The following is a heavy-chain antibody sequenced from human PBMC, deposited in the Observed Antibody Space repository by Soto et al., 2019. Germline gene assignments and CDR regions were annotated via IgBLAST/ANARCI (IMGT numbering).Heavy chain of an antibody. Sequence: EGQVLESGGGLVQPGGSLRLSCAASGFSFGTYDMSWARQVPGKGLEWVSNIIKNNGGTNYADSVKGRFTISRDNSKNMLYLQMNSLRVEDTALYYCTKGAHLDFWGPGTLVTVSS. V-gene: IGHV3-23*01. CDR3: TKGAHLDF. J-gene: IGHJ4*02. D-gene: IGHD3-16*01. CDR2: IIKNNGGT. CDR1: GFSFGTYD.